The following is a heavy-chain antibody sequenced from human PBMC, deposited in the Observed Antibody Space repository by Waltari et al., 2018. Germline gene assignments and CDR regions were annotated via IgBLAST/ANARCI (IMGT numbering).Heavy chain of an antibody. Sequence: QVQLVQSGAEVKKPGASGKVSCKASGYTFTSYAMHWLRQAPGQRLEWMGWINAGNGNTKYSQEFQGRVTITRDTSASTAYMELSSLRSEDMAVYYCARGPTSGRFSNGAFDIWGQGTMVTVSS. V-gene: IGHV1-3*03. J-gene: IGHJ3*02. CDR2: INAGNGNT. D-gene: IGHD1-26*01. CDR3: ARGPTSGRFSNGAFDI. CDR1: GYTFTSYA.